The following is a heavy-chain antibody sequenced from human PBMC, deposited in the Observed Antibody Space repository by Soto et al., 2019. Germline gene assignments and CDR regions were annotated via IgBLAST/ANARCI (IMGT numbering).Heavy chain of an antibody. D-gene: IGHD6-19*01. J-gene: IGHJ4*02. Sequence: QVQLVQAGAEVKKPGSSVKVSCKDSGGTFSSNAISWVRQAPGQGLEWMGGIIPIYASPNYAQNFQGTVTVTADKSTSTAYLELRRLKFADSAIYSCAVTVTGARSPLAHWGRGTLVIVSS. CDR2: IIPIYASP. V-gene: IGHV1-69*06. CDR3: AVTVTGARSPLAH. CDR1: GGTFSSNA.